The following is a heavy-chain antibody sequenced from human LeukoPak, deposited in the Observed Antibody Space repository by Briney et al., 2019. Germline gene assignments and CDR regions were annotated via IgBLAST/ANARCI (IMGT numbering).Heavy chain of an antibody. Sequence: GGSLRLSCAASGFTFSSEWMSWVRQAPGKGLEWAANINPDGSVKYYVDSVKGRFTISRDNAKNSLYLQMNSLRAEDTAVYYCAIGGLTTIDYWGQGTLVAVSS. V-gene: IGHV3-7*01. CDR3: AIGGLTTIDY. CDR1: GFTFSSEW. CDR2: INPDGSVK. J-gene: IGHJ4*02. D-gene: IGHD2-21*02.